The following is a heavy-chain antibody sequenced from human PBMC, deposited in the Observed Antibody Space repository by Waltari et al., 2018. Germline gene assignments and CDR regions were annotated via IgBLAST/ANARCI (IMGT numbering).Heavy chain of an antibody. Sequence: QLQLQESGPGLVKPSETLFLTCTVSGGSISSSSYYWGWIRQPPGKGLEWIGSIYYSGSTYYNPSLKSRVTISVDTSKNQFSLKLSSVTAADTAVYYCARGEGATLGWYFDLWGRGTLVTVSS. CDR2: IYYSGST. J-gene: IGHJ2*01. CDR3: ARGEGATLGWYFDL. V-gene: IGHV4-39*07. D-gene: IGHD1-26*01. CDR1: GGSISSSSYY.